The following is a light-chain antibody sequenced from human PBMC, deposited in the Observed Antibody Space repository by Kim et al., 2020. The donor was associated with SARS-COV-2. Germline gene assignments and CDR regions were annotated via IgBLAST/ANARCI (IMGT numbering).Light chain of an antibody. V-gene: IGKV3-15*01. J-gene: IGKJ1*01. CDR1: QSVSSK. Sequence: SPGETPTLSCRASQSVSSKVAWYQQTPGQAPRLLIYDASTRATGIPARFSGSGSGTDFTLTISSLQSEDLAVYHCQQYDDWPPWTFGQGTKVDIK. CDR2: DAS. CDR3: QQYDDWPPWT.